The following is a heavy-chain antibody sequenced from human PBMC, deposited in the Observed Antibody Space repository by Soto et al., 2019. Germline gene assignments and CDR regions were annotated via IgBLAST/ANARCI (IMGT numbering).Heavy chain of an antibody. CDR3: ARERGGYGLFDS. Sequence: TLSLTCTVAGGSISNAAYSWSWIRQPPGKGLEWIGYIYPSGMPFYNPSLRSRVTISIDRSNDQFSLNLKSVTAADTAVYYCARERGGYGLFDSWGQGTLVTVSS. D-gene: IGHD5-18*01. CDR2: IYPSGMP. V-gene: IGHV4-30-2*01. J-gene: IGHJ4*02. CDR1: GGSISNAAYS.